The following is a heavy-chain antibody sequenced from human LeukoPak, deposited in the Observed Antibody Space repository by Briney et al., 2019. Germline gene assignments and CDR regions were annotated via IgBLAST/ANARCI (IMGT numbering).Heavy chain of an antibody. CDR2: LFSGGDT. D-gene: IGHD5-12*01. CDR3: ARQGYDSGLDY. J-gene: IGHJ4*01. V-gene: IGHV3-66*04. CDR1: GFTFSSYA. Sequence: GGSLRLSCAASGFTFSSYAMSWVRQAPGKGLELVSVLFSGGDTYYADSVKDRFSISRDSSRETLFLQMNSLRADDTAVYYCARQGYDSGLDYWGHGTMVTVSS.